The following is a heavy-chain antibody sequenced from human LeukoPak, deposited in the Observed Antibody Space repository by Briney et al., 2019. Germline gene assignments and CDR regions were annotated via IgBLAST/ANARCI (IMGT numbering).Heavy chain of an antibody. CDR1: GFTFSSYS. Sequence: GGSLRLSCAASGFTFSSYSMNWVRQAPGEGLEWVSYISSSSSTIYYADSVKGRFTISRDNAKNSLYLQMNSLRDEDTAVYYCARRLRYFDWHHAFDYWGQGTLVTVSS. V-gene: IGHV3-48*02. CDR3: ARRLRYFDWHHAFDY. CDR2: ISSSSSTI. J-gene: IGHJ4*02. D-gene: IGHD3-9*01.